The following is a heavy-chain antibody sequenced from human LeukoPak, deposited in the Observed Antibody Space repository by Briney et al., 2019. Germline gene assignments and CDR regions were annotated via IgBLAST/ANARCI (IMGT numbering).Heavy chain of an antibody. Sequence: GASVKVSCKASGYTFTDYGIHWVRQAPGQGLEWISWGSTFNGHRLYGQRFQGRVTMTTDPSTTTVYMELTSLTSDDTALHYCARDAVGARAFDFWGQGTMVIVSS. CDR2: GSTFNGHR. CDR1: GYTFTDYG. D-gene: IGHD1-26*01. J-gene: IGHJ3*01. CDR3: ARDAVGARAFDF. V-gene: IGHV1-18*01.